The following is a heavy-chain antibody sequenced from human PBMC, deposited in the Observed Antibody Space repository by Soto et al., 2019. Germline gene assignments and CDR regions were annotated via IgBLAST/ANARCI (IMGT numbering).Heavy chain of an antibody. Sequence: PSETLSLTCAVSGGSISSGGYSWSWIRQPPGKGLEWIGYIYHSGSTYYNPSLKSRVTISVDRSKNQFSLKLSSVTAADTAVYYCATHDYYYYGMDVWGQGTTVTVSS. V-gene: IGHV4-30-2*01. J-gene: IGHJ6*02. CDR1: GGSISSGGYS. CDR2: IYHSGST. CDR3: ATHDYYYYGMDV.